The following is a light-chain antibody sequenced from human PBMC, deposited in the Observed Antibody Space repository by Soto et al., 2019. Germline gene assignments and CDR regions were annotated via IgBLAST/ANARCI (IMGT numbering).Light chain of an antibody. CDR2: DVT. CDR1: SRDVGAYNY. J-gene: IGLJ3*02. Sequence: QSALSQPRSMSESPGQSVTISCSGTSRDVGAYNYVSWFQHHPGKAPILIIYDVTRRPSGVPDRFSGSKSGNTASLTISGLQTEDEADYYCCSHAGGYTWVFGGGTKLTVL. CDR3: CSHAGGYTWV. V-gene: IGLV2-11*01.